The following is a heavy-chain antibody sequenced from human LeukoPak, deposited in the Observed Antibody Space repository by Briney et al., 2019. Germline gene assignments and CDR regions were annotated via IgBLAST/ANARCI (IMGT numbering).Heavy chain of an antibody. D-gene: IGHD6-19*01. CDR3: AKEPGWGRLSWFDP. J-gene: IGHJ5*02. CDR2: ISPSGNIT. CDR1: GDTLTSDY. Sequence: GASVKVSCKASGDTLTSDYMHWVRQAPGQGLEWMGIISPSGNITTYAQKFQGRVTMTRDMSTSTVYMELSSLRSEDTAVYYCAKEPGWGRLSWFDPWGQGTLVTVSS. V-gene: IGHV1-46*01.